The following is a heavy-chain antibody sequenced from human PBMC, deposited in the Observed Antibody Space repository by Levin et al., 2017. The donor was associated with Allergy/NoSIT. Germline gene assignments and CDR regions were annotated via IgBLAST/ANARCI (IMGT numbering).Heavy chain of an antibody. V-gene: IGHV4-39*01. D-gene: IGHD6-13*01. Sequence: PSETLSLTCTVSGGSIDSTTYYWGWIRQPPGKGLEWIGCSYYSGATYYNPSLRSRVTISVDTSKNQFSLKLSSVTAADTAGNYCARRTPFGSSHMDVWGQGTTVTVSS. CDR1: GGSIDSTTYY. CDR2: SYYSGAT. CDR3: ARRTPFGSSHMDV. J-gene: IGHJ6*02.